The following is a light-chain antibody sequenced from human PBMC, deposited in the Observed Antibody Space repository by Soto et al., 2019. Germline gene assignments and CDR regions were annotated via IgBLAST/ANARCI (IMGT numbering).Light chain of an antibody. Sequence: SALTQPPSASGTPGQRVTISCSGSNSNIGTNTVNWYQQLPGTAPRLLIYTNNQRPSGVPQRFSGSKTGTSASLAIGGLQSEDGADYYCAAWDDSLGAYVFGTGTKVTVL. J-gene: IGLJ1*01. V-gene: IGLV1-44*01. CDR2: TNN. CDR1: NSNIGTNT. CDR3: AAWDDSLGAYV.